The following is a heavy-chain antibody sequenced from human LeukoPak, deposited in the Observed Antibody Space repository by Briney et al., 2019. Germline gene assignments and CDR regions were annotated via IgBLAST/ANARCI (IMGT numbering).Heavy chain of an antibody. CDR3: ARGERAMIVVAPNWFDL. V-gene: IGHV4-31*03. CDR1: GGSISSGGYY. J-gene: IGHJ5*02. D-gene: IGHD3-22*01. CDR2: IYYSGST. Sequence: PSQTLSLTCTVSGGSISSGGYYWSWIRQHPGKGLEWIVYIYYSGSTYYNPSLKSRVTISVDTSKNQYSLKLSSVTAADTAVYYCARGERAMIVVAPNWFDLWGQGTLVTVSS.